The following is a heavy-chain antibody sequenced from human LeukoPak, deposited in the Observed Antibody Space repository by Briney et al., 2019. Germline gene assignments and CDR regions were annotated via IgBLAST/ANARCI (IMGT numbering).Heavy chain of an antibody. Sequence: GASVKVSCKASGYTFTSYYMHWVRQAPGQGLEWVGIINPSGGSTSYAQKFQGRVTMTRDTSTSTVYMELSSLRSEDPAVYYCARDFYDFWSGYYTLDYWGQGTLVTVSS. CDR2: INPSGGST. CDR1: GYTFTSYY. J-gene: IGHJ4*02. V-gene: IGHV1-46*01. D-gene: IGHD3-3*01. CDR3: ARDFYDFWSGYYTLDY.